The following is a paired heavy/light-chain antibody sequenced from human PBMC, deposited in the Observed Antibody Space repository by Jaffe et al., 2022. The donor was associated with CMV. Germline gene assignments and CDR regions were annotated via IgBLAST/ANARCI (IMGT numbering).Heavy chain of an antibody. CDR2: IHYSGDT. D-gene: IGHD2-8*01. V-gene: IGHV4-59*01. J-gene: IGHJ4*02. CDR3: ARGSLGYCPSGSCPDY. CDR1: GASISSYY. Sequence: QVQLQESGPGLVKPSETLSLTCIVSGASISSYYWSWIRQPPGEGLEWIGYIHYSGDTKYNPSLKSRVTMSVDTSRNQFSLKLRSVTAADTALYYCARGSLGYCPSGSCPDYWGQGTLVTVSS.
Light chain of an antibody. CDR3: QQRIDGRT. Sequence: DIVLTQSPATLSLSPGDRATLSCRASQSVSNYIAWYQQKPGQAPRLLIYDTSNRDTGIPARFSGSGSGTDFTLTISSLEPEDFAVYYCQQRIDGRTFGQGTRLEIK. CDR1: QSVSNY. J-gene: IGKJ5*01. V-gene: IGKV3-11*01. CDR2: DTS.